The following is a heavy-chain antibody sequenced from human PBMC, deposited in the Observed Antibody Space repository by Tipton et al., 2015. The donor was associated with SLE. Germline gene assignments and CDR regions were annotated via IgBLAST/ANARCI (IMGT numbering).Heavy chain of an antibody. Sequence: SLRLSCAASGFTFSSYTMNWVRQAPGKGLEWVSTISGSRTYYSDPVKGRFTISRDNSRNTLSLQMSSLRAEDTALYHCVRVHSTSGSPDAFDLWGQGTMVTVSS. CDR2: ISGSRT. V-gene: IGHV3-23*01. CDR3: VRVHSTSGSPDAFDL. CDR1: GFTFSSYT. D-gene: IGHD6-19*01. J-gene: IGHJ3*01.